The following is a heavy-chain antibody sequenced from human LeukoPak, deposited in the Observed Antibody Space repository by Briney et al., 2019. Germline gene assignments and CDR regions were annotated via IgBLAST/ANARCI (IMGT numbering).Heavy chain of an antibody. V-gene: IGHV1-2*02. D-gene: IGHD3-9*01. J-gene: IGHJ4*02. CDR3: ARDDILTGAYYFDY. Sequence: ASVKVSCKASGYTFTGYYMHWVRQAPGQGGEWMGWINHNSGGTNYVQKVQGRVTNNRDTSIRKAYMEMNRLRSDDTAVYYCARDDILTGAYYFDYWGQGTLVTVSS. CDR1: GYTFTGYY. CDR2: INHNSGGT.